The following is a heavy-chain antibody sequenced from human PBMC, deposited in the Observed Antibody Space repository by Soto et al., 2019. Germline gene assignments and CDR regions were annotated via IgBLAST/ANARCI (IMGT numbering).Heavy chain of an antibody. CDR3: AHSRNLITEDAQVGDFDY. Sequence: QITLKESGPTLVTPTQTLTLTSSFSGFSLTTDGVGVGWVRQPPGEALEWLALIYWDDDERYSPSLKTRLTITKDPSKNQVVLIMTNMDPVDTATYYCAHSRNLITEDAQVGDFDYWGQGTLVTVSS. J-gene: IGHJ4*02. CDR2: IYWDDDE. CDR1: GFSLTTDGVG. V-gene: IGHV2-5*02. D-gene: IGHD3-10*01.